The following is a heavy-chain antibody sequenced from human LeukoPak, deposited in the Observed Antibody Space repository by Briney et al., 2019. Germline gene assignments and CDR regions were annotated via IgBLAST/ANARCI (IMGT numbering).Heavy chain of an antibody. CDR2: ISYDGSNK. Sequence: GGSLRLSCAASGFTFSSYAMHWVRQAPGKGLEWVAVISYDGSNKYYADSVKGRFTISRDNSKNTLYLQLNSLRAEDTAVYYCARDAPLGDYFDYWGQGTLVTVSS. J-gene: IGHJ4*02. CDR1: GFTFSSYA. CDR3: ARDAPLGDYFDY. V-gene: IGHV3-30*01.